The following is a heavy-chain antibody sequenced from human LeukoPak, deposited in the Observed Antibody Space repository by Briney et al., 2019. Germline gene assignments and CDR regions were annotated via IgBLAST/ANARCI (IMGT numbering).Heavy chain of an antibody. J-gene: IGHJ5*02. D-gene: IGHD3-10*01. CDR1: GGSISSSSYY. V-gene: IGHV4-39*01. Sequence: SETLSLTCTISGGSISSSSYYWGWIRQPPGKGLEWIGSIYYSGSTYYNPSLKSRVTISVDTSKNQFSLKLSSVTAADTAVYYCARRKALWFGEPNWFDPWGQGTLVTVSS. CDR3: ARRKALWFGEPNWFDP. CDR2: IYYSGST.